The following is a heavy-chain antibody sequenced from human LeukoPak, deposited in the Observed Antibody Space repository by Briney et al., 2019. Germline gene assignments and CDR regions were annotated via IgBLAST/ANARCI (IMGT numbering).Heavy chain of an antibody. D-gene: IGHD3-22*01. V-gene: IGHV4-31*03. Sequence: PSETLSLTCTVSGGSISSGGYYWSWIRQHPGKGLEWIGYIYYSGSTYYNPSLKSRVTISVDTSKNQFSLKLSSVTAADTAVYYCARGGITYYYDSSGSYPPRYDAFDIWGQGTMVTVSS. CDR1: GGSISSGGYY. CDR2: IYYSGST. J-gene: IGHJ3*02. CDR3: ARGGITYYYDSSGSYPPRYDAFDI.